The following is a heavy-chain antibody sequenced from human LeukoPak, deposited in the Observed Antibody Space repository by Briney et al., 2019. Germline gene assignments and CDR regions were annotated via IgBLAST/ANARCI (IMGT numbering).Heavy chain of an antibody. CDR1: GYTFTSYH. V-gene: IGHV1-46*01. CDR3: ARGAVIAVASFGWFDP. CDR2: INPSGGTT. D-gene: IGHD6-19*01. Sequence: ASVKVSCKASGYTFTSYHMHWVRQAPGQGLEWMGIINPSGGTTNYAQKFRGRVTITADESTSTAYMELSSLRSEDTAVYYCARGAVIAVASFGWFDPWGQGTLVTVSS. J-gene: IGHJ5*02.